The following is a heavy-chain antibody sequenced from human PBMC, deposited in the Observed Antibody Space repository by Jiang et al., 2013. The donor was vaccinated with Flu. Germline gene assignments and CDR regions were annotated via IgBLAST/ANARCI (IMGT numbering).Heavy chain of an antibody. J-gene: IGHJ4*02. CDR1: GFTFSSFW. CDR2: IRGDGSEM. V-gene: IGHV3-7*03. D-gene: IGHD6-13*01. CDR3: TAEGSSWYTRRSDF. Sequence: VQLVESGGGLVQPGGSLRLSCAASGFTFSSFWMSWVRQAPGKGLEWVANIRGDGSEMYYVEYVKGRFTISRDNAKNSLYLQINSLSAEDTAVYYCTAEGSSWYTRRSDFWGQGTLLTVSS.